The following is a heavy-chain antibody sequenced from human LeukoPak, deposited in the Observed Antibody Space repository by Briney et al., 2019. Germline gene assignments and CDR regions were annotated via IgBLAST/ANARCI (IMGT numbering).Heavy chain of an antibody. CDR3: AKDRTVGASYWYFDL. Sequence: GGSLRLSCAASVVTLSTYSMSWARQARRKGLEWVSGISSSGSGDNTYYADSVKGRFTISRDSSKNTLFLHMNTLRAEDTAIYYCAKDRTVGASYWYFDLWGRSTLVTVSS. V-gene: IGHV3-23*01. CDR2: ISSSGSGDNT. J-gene: IGHJ2*01. CDR1: VVTLSTYS. D-gene: IGHD1-26*01.